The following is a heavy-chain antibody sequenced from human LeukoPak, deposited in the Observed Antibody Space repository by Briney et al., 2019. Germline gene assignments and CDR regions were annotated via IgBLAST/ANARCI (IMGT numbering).Heavy chain of an antibody. CDR3: ARAYYYDSSGFTYAFDI. V-gene: IGHV1-18*01. CDR1: GYTFTSYG. CDR2: ISAYNGNT. J-gene: IGHJ3*02. D-gene: IGHD3-22*01. Sequence: GASVKVSCKASGYTFTSYGISWVRQAPGQGLEWMGWISAYNGNTNYAQKLQGRVTMTTDTSTSTAYMELRSLRSDDTAVYYCARAYYYDSSGFTYAFDIWGQGTMVTVSS.